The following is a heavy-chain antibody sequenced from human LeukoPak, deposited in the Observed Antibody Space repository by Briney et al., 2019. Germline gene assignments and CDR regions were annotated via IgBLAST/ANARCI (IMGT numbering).Heavy chain of an antibody. CDR1: GGSLSSYY. V-gene: IGHV4-59*01. CDR2: VYYSGST. Sequence: SETLSLTCTVSGGSLSSYYWSWIRQPPGKGLEWIGYVYYSGSTNYNPSLKSRVTISVDTSKNQFSLKLSSVTAADTAVYYCARAGIAAAGNRWFDPWGQGTLVTVSS. CDR3: ARAGIAAAGNRWFDP. J-gene: IGHJ5*02. D-gene: IGHD6-13*01.